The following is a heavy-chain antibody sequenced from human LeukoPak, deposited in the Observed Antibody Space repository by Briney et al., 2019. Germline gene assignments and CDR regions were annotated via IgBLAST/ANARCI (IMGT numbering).Heavy chain of an antibody. CDR1: GGSISSYY. J-gene: IGHJ3*02. CDR3: ARGIGLQYDTSGYYYYAFDM. D-gene: IGHD3-22*01. Sequence: SETLSLTCTVSGGSISSYYWSWIRQSPGKGLEWIGYIYYSGSTDYNPPLKSRVTISVDTSKNQFSLRLSSVTAADTAVYYCARGIGLQYDTSGYYYYAFDMWGQGTMVTVSS. CDR2: IYYSGST. V-gene: IGHV4-59*01.